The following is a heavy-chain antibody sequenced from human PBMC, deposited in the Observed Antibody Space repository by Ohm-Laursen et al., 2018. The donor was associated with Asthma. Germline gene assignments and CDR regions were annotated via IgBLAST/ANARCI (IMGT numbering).Heavy chain of an antibody. CDR2: ISYDGSNK. CDR3: ARRDFSGGDPSAAFDI. CDR1: GFTFSSYG. J-gene: IGHJ3*02. V-gene: IGHV3-30*03. D-gene: IGHD2-21*02. Sequence: SLRLSCSATGFTFSSYGMHWVRQAPGKGLEWVAVISYDGSNKYYADSVKGRFTISRDNSKNTLYLQMNSLRAEDTAVYYCARRDFSGGDPSAAFDIWGQGTMVTVSS.